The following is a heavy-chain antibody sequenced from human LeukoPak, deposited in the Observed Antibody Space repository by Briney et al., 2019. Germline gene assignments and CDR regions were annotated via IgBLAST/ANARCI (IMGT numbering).Heavy chain of an antibody. D-gene: IGHD3-10*01. V-gene: IGHV3-7*03. CDR3: ARGGVDYYGSGTYYLMYYFDY. Sequence: PGGSLRLSCVASGFTFSSYWMTWVRQAPGKGLEWVANIKTVGSQIYYVDSVKGRFTISRDNAKNSLYLQMNSLRAEDTAVYFCARGGVDYYGSGTYYLMYYFDYWGQGALVTVSS. J-gene: IGHJ4*02. CDR2: IKTVGSQI. CDR1: GFTFSSYW.